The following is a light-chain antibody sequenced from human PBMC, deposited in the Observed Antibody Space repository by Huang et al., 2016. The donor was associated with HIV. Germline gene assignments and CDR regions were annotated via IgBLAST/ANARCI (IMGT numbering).Light chain of an antibody. V-gene: IGKV3-20*01. J-gene: IGKJ1*01. Sequence: EIVLTQSPGTVSLSPGERATLSCRASQSVSSYLAWYQQKSGKAPRLVIFGASNRDTGIPDRFSGSGSGTDFTLTISRLDPDDFAVYYCQQYGSSSWTFGQGTRVEIK. CDR2: GAS. CDR3: QQYGSSSWT. CDR1: QSVSSY.